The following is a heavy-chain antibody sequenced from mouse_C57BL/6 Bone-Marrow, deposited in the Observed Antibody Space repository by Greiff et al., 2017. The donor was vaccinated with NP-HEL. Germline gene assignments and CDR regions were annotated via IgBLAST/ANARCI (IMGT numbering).Heavy chain of an antibody. CDR1: GYTFTSYW. Sequence: VQLQQPGAELVKPGASVKLSCKASGYTFTSYWMQWVKQRPGQGLEWIGEIGPSDSYTNYNQKFKGKATLTVDTSSSTAYMQLSSLTSEDSAVYDCARGDITTVVALHWYFDVWGTGTTVTVSS. V-gene: IGHV1-50*01. D-gene: IGHD1-1*01. CDR2: IGPSDSYT. CDR3: ARGDITTVVALHWYFDV. J-gene: IGHJ1*03.